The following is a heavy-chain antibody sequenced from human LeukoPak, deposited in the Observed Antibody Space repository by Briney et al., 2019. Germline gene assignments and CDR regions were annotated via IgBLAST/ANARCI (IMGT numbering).Heavy chain of an antibody. Sequence: PGGSLRLSCAVSGFNLNSYAMYWVRQAPGKGLEWVAVIRHDEANSFYADSVQGRFTISRDTSKKLLYLQMNSLRVEDTAVYYCAKEYTPPSPLGELDSWGQGTLVTVSS. J-gene: IGHJ4*02. V-gene: IGHV3-30*02. CDR3: AKEYTPPSPLGELDS. CDR2: IRHDEANS. D-gene: IGHD2-2*02. CDR1: GFNLNSYA.